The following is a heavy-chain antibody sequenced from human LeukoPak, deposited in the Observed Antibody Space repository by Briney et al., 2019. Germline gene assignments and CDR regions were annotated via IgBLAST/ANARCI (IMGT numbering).Heavy chain of an antibody. CDR1: GYSITSGYY. CDR3: AREAVTRVWFDP. CDR2: INHSGST. D-gene: IGHD6-19*01. J-gene: IGHJ5*02. Sequence: PSETLSLTCAVSGYSITSGYYWCWIRQPPGKGLEWIGSINHSGSTYYNPSLKSRVTISVDTSKNQFSLKLNSVTAADTAVYYCAREAVTRVWFDPWGQGTLVIVSS. V-gene: IGHV4-38-2*02.